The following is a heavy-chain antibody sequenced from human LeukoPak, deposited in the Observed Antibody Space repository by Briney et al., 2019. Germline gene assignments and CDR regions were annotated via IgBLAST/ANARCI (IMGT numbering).Heavy chain of an antibody. CDR3: ATYSSRNAREFQS. J-gene: IGHJ1*01. Sequence: GGSLRLSCAASGFTFSSYWMSWVRQAPGKGLEWVANIKQDGSEKYYVDSVKGRFTISRDNAKNSLYLQMNSLRAEDTAVYYCATYSSRNAREFQSWGQGTLVTVSS. CDR2: IKQDGSEK. V-gene: IGHV3-7*01. CDR1: GFTFSSYW. D-gene: IGHD2-2*01.